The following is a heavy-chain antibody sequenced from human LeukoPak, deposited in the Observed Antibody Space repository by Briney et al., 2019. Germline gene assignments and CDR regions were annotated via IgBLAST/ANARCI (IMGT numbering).Heavy chain of an antibody. Sequence: AGGSLRLSCAASGFTFSSYSMNWVRQAPGKGLEWVSSISSSSSYIYYADSVKGRFTISRDNAKNSLYLQMNSLRAEDTAVYYCARDRYCSGGSCYRGFDYWGQGTLVTVSS. CDR2: ISSSSSYI. CDR1: GFTFSSYS. CDR3: ARDRYCSGGSCYRGFDY. V-gene: IGHV3-21*01. D-gene: IGHD2-15*01. J-gene: IGHJ4*02.